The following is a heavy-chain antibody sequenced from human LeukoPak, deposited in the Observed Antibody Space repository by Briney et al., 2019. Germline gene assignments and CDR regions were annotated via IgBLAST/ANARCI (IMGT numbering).Heavy chain of an antibody. V-gene: IGHV3-74*01. CDR2: INSDGSGT. D-gene: IGHD1-26*01. CDR3: AREALVGTTFPSDY. J-gene: IGHJ4*02. CDR1: GFTFSTEW. Sequence: SGGSLRLSCAASGFTFSTEWMHWVRQVSGKGLVWVARINSDGSGTAYADSVKGRFTISRDNAKNSLFLQMNTLKAGDTAVYYCAREALVGTTFPSDYWGLGTLVTVSS.